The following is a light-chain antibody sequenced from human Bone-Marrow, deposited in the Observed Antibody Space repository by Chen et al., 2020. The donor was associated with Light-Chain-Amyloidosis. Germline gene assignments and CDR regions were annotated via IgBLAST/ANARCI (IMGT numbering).Light chain of an antibody. CDR1: SCSIATNY. CDR3: QSYQGSSQGV. J-gene: IGLJ3*02. V-gene: IGLV6-57*01. CDR2: EDD. Sequence: NFMLTQPHSVSESPGKTVIISCTRSSCSIATNYVQWYQQRPGSSPTTVIYEDDQRPSGVPDRFSGSIDRSSNSASLTISGPKTEDEADYYCQSYQGSSQGVFGGGTKLTVL.